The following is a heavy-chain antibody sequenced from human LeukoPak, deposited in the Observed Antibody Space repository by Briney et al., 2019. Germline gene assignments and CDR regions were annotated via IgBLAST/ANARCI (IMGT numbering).Heavy chain of an antibody. D-gene: IGHD3-9*01. J-gene: IGHJ3*02. CDR2: IYYSGST. V-gene: IGHV4-61*01. CDR1: GGSISSSSYY. CDR3: ARDYRYFDWYDAFDI. Sequence: KTSETLSLTCTVSGGSISSSSYYWGWIRQPPGKGLEWIGYIYYSGSTNYNPSLKSRVTISVDTSKNQFSLKLSSVTAADTAVYYCARDYRYFDWYDAFDIWGQGTMVTVSS.